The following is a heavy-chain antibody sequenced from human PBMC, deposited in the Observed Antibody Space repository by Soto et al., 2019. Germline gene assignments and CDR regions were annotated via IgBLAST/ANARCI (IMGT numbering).Heavy chain of an antibody. CDR1: GFTFSSYE. Sequence: EVQLVESGGGLVQPGGSLRLSCAASGFTFSSYEMNWVRQAPGKGLEWVSYISSSGSTIYYADSVKGRFTISRDNAKNSLYLQMNSLRAEDTAVYYCAKEGGAAAGIILDYWGQGTLVTVSS. CDR2: ISSSGSTI. V-gene: IGHV3-48*03. J-gene: IGHJ4*02. D-gene: IGHD6-13*01. CDR3: AKEGGAAAGIILDY.